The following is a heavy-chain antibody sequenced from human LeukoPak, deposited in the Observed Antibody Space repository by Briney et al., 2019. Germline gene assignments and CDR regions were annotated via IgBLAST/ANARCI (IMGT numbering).Heavy chain of an antibody. J-gene: IGHJ4*02. CDR2: IFPSGGEI. D-gene: IGHD3-10*01. V-gene: IGHV3-23*01. CDR3: ATVADYDDGSETYYFFEH. CDR1: GFTFSTFA. Sequence: GGSLRLSCAASGFTFSTFAMIWVRQPPGKGLEWVSSIFPSGGEIHYADSVRGRFTISRDNSKSTLSLQMNTLRVEDTAVYYCATVADYDDGSETYYFFEHWGQGTPVTASS.